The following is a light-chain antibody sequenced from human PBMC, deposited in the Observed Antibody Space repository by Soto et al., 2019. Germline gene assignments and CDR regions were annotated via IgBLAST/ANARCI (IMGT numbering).Light chain of an antibody. CDR2: GAS. Sequence: EIVLTQSPGTLYLSPGERATLSCRASQSVSSSFLAWYQQKPGQAHRLLVYGASSRATGIPHRFSGSGSGTDFTLTISRLEPQDFAVYYCRQYGSSSWTFGQGTKVQI. CDR1: QSVSSSF. V-gene: IGKV3-20*01. J-gene: IGKJ1*01. CDR3: RQYGSSSWT.